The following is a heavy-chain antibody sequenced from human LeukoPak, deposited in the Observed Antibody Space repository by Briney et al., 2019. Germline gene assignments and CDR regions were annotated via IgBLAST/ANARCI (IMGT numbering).Heavy chain of an antibody. D-gene: IGHD6-13*01. CDR3: VRAGRVATED. CDR1: GFTFSSYS. Sequence: GGSLRLSCAASGFTFSSYSTNWVRQAPGKGLEWVSYISSSSSTIYYADSVKGRFTISRDNAKNSLYLQMNSLRAEGTAIYYCVRAGRVATEDWGQGTLVTVSS. J-gene: IGHJ4*02. CDR2: ISSSSSTI. V-gene: IGHV3-48*04.